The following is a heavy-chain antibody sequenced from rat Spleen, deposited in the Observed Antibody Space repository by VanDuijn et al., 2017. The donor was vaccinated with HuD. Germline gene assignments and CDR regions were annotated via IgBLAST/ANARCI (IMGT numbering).Heavy chain of an antibody. J-gene: IGHJ2*01. CDR3: ARYASYYYDGSYYPFDY. CDR2: INYRGST. Sequence: EVQLQESGPGLVKPSQSLSLTCSVTGYSITNNYWGWIRKFPGNKMEWMGYINYRGSTSYNPSPKSRISITRDTSKNQFFLHLNSVTTEDTATYYCARYASYYYDGSYYPFDYWGQGVMVTVSS. D-gene: IGHD1-12*02. V-gene: IGHV3-1*01. CDR1: GYSITNNY.